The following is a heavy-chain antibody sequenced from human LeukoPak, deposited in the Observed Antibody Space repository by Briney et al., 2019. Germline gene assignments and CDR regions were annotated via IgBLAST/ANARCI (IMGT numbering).Heavy chain of an antibody. CDR1: GGSFSGYY. CDR3: ARGLSPTVTTPRRFDP. V-gene: IGHV4-34*01. D-gene: IGHD4-17*01. CDR2: INHSGST. J-gene: IGHJ5*02. Sequence: SETLSLTCAVYGGSFSGYYWSWIRQPPGKGLEWIGEINHSGSTNYNPSLKSRVTISVDTSKNQFSLKLSSVTAADTAVYYCARGLSPTVTTPRRFDPWGQGTLVTVSS.